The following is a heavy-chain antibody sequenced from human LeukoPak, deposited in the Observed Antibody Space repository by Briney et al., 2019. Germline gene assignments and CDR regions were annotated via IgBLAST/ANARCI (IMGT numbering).Heavy chain of an antibody. D-gene: IGHD6-6*01. CDR1: GFTFSNYG. CDR3: ASSPN. Sequence: GGSLRLSCAASGFTFSNYGLSWVRQAPGKGLECVSGITGSGGSTYYADSVKGRFTISRDNSKNTLYLQMNSLRAEDTAVYYCASSPNWGQGTLVTVSS. CDR2: ITGSGGST. J-gene: IGHJ4*02. V-gene: IGHV3-23*01.